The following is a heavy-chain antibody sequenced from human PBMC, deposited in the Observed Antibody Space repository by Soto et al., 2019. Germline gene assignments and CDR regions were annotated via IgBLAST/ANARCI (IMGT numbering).Heavy chain of an antibody. CDR3: AKRPAYGGYYFDY. CDR1: GFTFSNSV. CDR2: ITSSAIT. Sequence: SLRLSCAASGFTFSNSVMNWVRQAPGKGLEWVSGITSSAITYHADSVKGRFTISRDNSKNTLYLQMNSLRAGDTAVYYCAKRPAYGGYYFDYWGQGTQVTVSS. D-gene: IGHD4-17*01. J-gene: IGHJ4*02. V-gene: IGHV3-23*01.